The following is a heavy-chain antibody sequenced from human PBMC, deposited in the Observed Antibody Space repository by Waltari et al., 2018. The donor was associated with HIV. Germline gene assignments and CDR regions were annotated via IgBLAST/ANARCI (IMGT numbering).Heavy chain of an antibody. Sequence: QVQLQQWGAGLLKPSETLSLTCAVYGGSFSGYCWTWIRQPPGKGLQWIAEIYHSGAANYNPSLKSRVTISVDTSKNQFSLKLRSVTAADTAVYYCARLRWDASFYYGLDVWGQGTTVTVSS. J-gene: IGHJ6*02. V-gene: IGHV4-34*02. CDR1: GGSFSGYC. CDR2: IYHSGAA. CDR3: ARLRWDASFYYGLDV. D-gene: IGHD4-17*01.